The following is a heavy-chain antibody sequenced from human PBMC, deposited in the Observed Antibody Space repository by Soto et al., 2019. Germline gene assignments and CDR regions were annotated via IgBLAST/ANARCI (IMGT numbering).Heavy chain of an antibody. J-gene: IGHJ4*02. V-gene: IGHV3-30*18. Sequence: PGGSLRLSCAASVFTFSSYGMHWVRQAPGKGLEWVAVLSYDGSNKYYADSVKGRFTISRDNSKNTLYLQMNSLRAEDTAVYYCAKAEWLAHFDYWGQGTLVTVSS. CDR2: LSYDGSNK. CDR1: VFTFSSYG. D-gene: IGHD6-19*01. CDR3: AKAEWLAHFDY.